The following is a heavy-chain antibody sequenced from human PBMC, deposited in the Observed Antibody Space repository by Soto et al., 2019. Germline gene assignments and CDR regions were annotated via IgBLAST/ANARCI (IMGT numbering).Heavy chain of an antibody. Sequence: ASVKVSCKASGGTFSSYAISWVRQAPGQGLEWMGGIIPIFGTANYAQKFQGRVTITADESTSTAYMELSSLRSEDTAVYYCARSGPRPSVRYFDLWGRGTLVTVSS. J-gene: IGHJ2*01. CDR2: IIPIFGTA. CDR3: ARSGPRPSVRYFDL. D-gene: IGHD3-10*01. V-gene: IGHV1-69*13. CDR1: GGTFSSYA.